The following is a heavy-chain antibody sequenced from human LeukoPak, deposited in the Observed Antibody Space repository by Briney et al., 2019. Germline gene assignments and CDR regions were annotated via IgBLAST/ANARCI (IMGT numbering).Heavy chain of an antibody. Sequence: GGSLRLSCAASGFIFNSYWMNWLRQAPGKGLEWVANVDQDGSEKYYVGSVKGRFTISRDNAKNSLYLQMNSLRVEDTAVYYCARGWASSRRKAFDIRGQGTMVTVSS. CDR2: VDQDGSEK. J-gene: IGHJ3*02. CDR3: ARGWASSRRKAFDI. V-gene: IGHV3-7*03. D-gene: IGHD3-16*01. CDR1: GFIFNSYW.